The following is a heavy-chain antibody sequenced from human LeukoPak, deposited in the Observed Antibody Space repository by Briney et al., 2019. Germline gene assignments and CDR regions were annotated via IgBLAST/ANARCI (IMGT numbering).Heavy chain of an antibody. CDR2: IYYSGST. CDR1: GGSISSSSYY. CDR3: ARPDYYYYHMDV. V-gene: IGHV4-39*01. J-gene: IGHJ6*03. Sequence: PSETLSLTCSVSGGSISSSSYYWGWIRQPPGKGLEWIGNIYYSGSTYYNPSLKSRVTMSVDTSKNQFSLKLSSVTAADTAVYYCARPDYYYYHMDVWGKGTTVTVSS.